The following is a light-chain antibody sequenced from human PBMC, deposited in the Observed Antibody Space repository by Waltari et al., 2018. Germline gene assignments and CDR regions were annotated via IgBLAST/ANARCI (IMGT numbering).Light chain of an antibody. V-gene: IGKV4-1*01. CDR2: WAS. J-gene: IGKJ1*01. CDR3: QQYYSSPPAWT. Sequence: DIVMTQSPDSLAVSLGERATIKCKSSQSILVSSNKRNYLGWYQQKPGQPPKLLIYWASTREFGVPDRFSGSGSGTDFTLTINSLQPEDVAVYYCQQYYSSPPAWTFGQGTKVEIK. CDR1: QSILVSSNKRNY.